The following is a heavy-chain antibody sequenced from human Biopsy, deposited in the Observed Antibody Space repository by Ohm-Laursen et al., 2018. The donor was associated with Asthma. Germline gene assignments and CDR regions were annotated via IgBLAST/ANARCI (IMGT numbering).Heavy chain of an antibody. V-gene: IGHV3-30*03. Sequence: SLRLSCTASRFTYEMHWVRQAPGKGLEWVAVISYDGSNKYYADSVKGRFTISRDNAKNSLYLHMNSLRAEDTAVYYCARGGYCTSPTCPWGRYATDVWGQGTTVTVSS. J-gene: IGHJ6*02. CDR1: RFTYE. D-gene: IGHD2-2*01. CDR2: ISYDGSNK. CDR3: ARGGYCTSPTCPWGRYATDV.